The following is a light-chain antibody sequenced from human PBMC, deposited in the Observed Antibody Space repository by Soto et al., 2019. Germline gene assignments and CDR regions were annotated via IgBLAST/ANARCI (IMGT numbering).Light chain of an antibody. CDR2: DVI. J-gene: IGLJ2*01. CDR3: SSFVGGDSFDVI. CDR1: GSDIGAYNY. V-gene: IGLV2-8*01. Sequence: QSVLTQPPSASGSPGQSVTISCTGTGSDIGAYNYVSWYQQYPGKAPKVMIYDVIKRPSGVPDRFSGSKSGNTASLTVSGLRADDGAVYYCSSFVGGDSFDVIFGGGTKLTVL.